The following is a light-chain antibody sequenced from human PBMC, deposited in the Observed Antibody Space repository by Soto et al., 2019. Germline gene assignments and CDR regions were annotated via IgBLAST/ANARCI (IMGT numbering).Light chain of an antibody. Sequence: DIQMTQSPSTLSASVGDRVTMTCRASQSISGWLAWYQQKPGNAPNLLIYEASSLETGVPSRFSCSGSGTEFTLTINNLQPDDFATYYCQQYESDSPFTVGQGTKVDIK. J-gene: IGKJ2*01. CDR1: QSISGW. CDR2: EAS. CDR3: QQYESDSPFT. V-gene: IGKV1-5*03.